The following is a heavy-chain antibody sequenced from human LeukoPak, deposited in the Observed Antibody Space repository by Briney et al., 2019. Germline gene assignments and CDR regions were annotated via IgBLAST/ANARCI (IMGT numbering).Heavy chain of an antibody. V-gene: IGHV1-46*01. CDR3: ARAYYGSGSYYKGFVGWFDP. D-gene: IGHD3-10*01. CDR1: GYTFTSYY. CDR2: INPSGGST. J-gene: IGHJ5*02. Sequence: ASVKVSCKASGYTFTSYYMHWVRQAPGQGLEWMGIINPSGGSTSYAQKFQGRVTMTRDTSTSTVYMELSSLRSEDTAVYYCARAYYGSGSYYKGFVGWFDPWGQGTLVTVSS.